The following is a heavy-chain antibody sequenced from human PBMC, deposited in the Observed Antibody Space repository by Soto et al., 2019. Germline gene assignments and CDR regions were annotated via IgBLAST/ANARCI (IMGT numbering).Heavy chain of an antibody. CDR2: ISGSGGST. V-gene: IGHV3-23*01. CDR1: GFTFSSYA. D-gene: IGHD3-16*01. J-gene: IGHJ4*02. CDR3: AKAPGGMITFGGVIYFDY. Sequence: EVQLLESGGGLVQPGGSLRLSCAASGFTFSSYAMSWVRQAPGKGLEWVSAISGSGGSTYYADSVKGRFTISRDNSKNTLYLQMNSLRAEDTAVYYCAKAPGGMITFGGVIYFDYWGQGTLVTVSS.